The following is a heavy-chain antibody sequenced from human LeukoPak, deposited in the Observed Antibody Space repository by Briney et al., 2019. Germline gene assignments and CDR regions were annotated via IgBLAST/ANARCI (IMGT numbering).Heavy chain of an antibody. CDR1: EFIFSDYA. J-gene: IGHJ4*02. CDR2: IDKTTYPT. CDR3: AKFEGATIPGWFNDY. Sequence: PWGSLRLSCAASEFIFSDYAMAWVRHAPGKGLEWVSTIDKTTYPTFYADSVKGRFTLSRDNSKNTLYLQMNSLRTEDTAVYFCAKFEGATIPGWFNDYWGQGILVTVSS. V-gene: IGHV3-23*05. D-gene: IGHD6-19*01.